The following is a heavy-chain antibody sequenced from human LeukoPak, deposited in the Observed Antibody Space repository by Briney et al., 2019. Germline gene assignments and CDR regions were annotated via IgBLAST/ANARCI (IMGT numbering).Heavy chain of an antibody. D-gene: IGHD3-22*01. CDR1: GGSFSGYY. V-gene: IGHV4-34*01. J-gene: IGHJ4*02. CDR3: ARDTYYYDSSGYPFDY. CDR2: INHSGST. Sequence: PSETLSLTCAVYGGSFSGYYWSWIRQPPGKGPEWIGEINHSGSTNYNPSLKSRVTISVDTSKNQFSPKLSSVTAADTAVYYCARDTYYYDSSGYPFDYWGQGTLVTVSS.